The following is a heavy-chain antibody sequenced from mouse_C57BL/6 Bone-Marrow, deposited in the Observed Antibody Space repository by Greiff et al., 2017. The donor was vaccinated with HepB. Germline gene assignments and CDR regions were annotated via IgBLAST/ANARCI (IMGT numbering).Heavy chain of an antibody. V-gene: IGHV1-72*01. CDR1: GYTFTSYW. Sequence: VQLQQSGAELVRPGSSVKLSCKASGYTFTSYWMHWVKQRPGRGLEWIGRIDPNSGGTKYNEKFKSKATLTVDKPSSTAYMQLSSLTSEDSAVYYCARGRLRRYYAMDYWGQGTSVTVSS. CDR3: ARGRLRRYYAMDY. D-gene: IGHD2-4*01. CDR2: IDPNSGGT. J-gene: IGHJ4*01.